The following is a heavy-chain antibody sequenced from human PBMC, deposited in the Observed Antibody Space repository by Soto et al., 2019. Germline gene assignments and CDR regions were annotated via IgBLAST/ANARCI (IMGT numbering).Heavy chain of an antibody. CDR2: IYYSGST. CDR1: GGSISSSSYY. CDR3: ARHPTLNYYDSSGYYGSWFDP. Sequence: SETLSLTCTVSGGSISSSSYYWGWIRQPPGKGLEWIGSIYYSGSTYYNPSLKSRVTVSVDTSKNQFSLKLSSVTAADTAVYYCARHPTLNYYDSSGYYGSWFDPWGQGTLVTVSS. D-gene: IGHD3-22*01. V-gene: IGHV4-39*01. J-gene: IGHJ5*02.